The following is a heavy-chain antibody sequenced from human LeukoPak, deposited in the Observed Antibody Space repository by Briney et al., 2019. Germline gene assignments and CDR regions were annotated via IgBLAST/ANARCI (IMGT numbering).Heavy chain of an antibody. Sequence: ASVKVSCKASGYTFTSYGISWVRQAPGQGLEWMGWIGPYNGNTNYAQNLQGRVTMTTDTSTSTAYMELRSLRSDDTAVYYCARVAMIVVVMDAADYWGQGTLVTVSS. V-gene: IGHV1-18*01. D-gene: IGHD3-22*01. CDR1: GYTFTSYG. CDR3: ARVAMIVVVMDAADY. J-gene: IGHJ4*02. CDR2: IGPYNGNT.